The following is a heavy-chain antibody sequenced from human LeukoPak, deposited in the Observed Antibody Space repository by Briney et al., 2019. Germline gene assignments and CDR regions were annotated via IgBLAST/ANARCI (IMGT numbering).Heavy chain of an antibody. CDR1: GGSFSGYY. V-gene: IGHV4-34*01. J-gene: IGHJ4*02. Sequence: PSETLSLTCAVYGGSFSGYYWSWIRQPPGKGLEWIGEINHSGSTNYNPSLKSRVTISVDTSKNQFSLKLSFVTAADTAVYYCARGSAPYYYDSSGYYGYWGQGTLVTVSS. CDR2: INHSGST. D-gene: IGHD3-22*01. CDR3: ARGSAPYYYDSSGYYGY.